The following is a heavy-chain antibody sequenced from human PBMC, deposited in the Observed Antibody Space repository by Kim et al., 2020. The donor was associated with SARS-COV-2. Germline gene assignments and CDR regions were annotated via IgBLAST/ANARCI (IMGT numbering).Heavy chain of an antibody. CDR3: ARLRRSTIFGVVIITWFDP. V-gene: IGHV4-59*08. J-gene: IGHJ5*02. Sequence: SETLSLTCTVSGGSISSYYWSWIRQPPGKGLEWIGYIYYSGSTNYNPSLKSRVTISVDTSKNQFSLKLSSVTAADTAVYYCARLRRSTIFGVVIITWFDPWGQGTLVTVSS. CDR2: IYYSGST. CDR1: GGSISSYY. D-gene: IGHD3-3*01.